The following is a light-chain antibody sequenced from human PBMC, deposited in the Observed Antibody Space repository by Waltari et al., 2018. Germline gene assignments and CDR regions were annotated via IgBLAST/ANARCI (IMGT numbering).Light chain of an antibody. Sequence: QSALTQPASVSGSPGQSIPISCTGTSSDVGSYNFVSWYQQYPGRAPKLMIYDVSSRPSGVSNRFSGSKSGNTASLTISGLQPEDEATYYCSSYSRSAFLFGGGTKLTVL. V-gene: IGLV2-14*03. J-gene: IGLJ2*01. CDR2: DVS. CDR3: SSYSRSAFL. CDR1: SSDVGSYNF.